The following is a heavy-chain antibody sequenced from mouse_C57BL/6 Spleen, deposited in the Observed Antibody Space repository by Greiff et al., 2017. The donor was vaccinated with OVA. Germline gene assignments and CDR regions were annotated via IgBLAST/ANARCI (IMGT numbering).Heavy chain of an antibody. CDR3: ARSGDYSNSFAY. D-gene: IGHD2-5*01. V-gene: IGHV1-80*01. J-gene: IGHJ3*01. CDR2: IYPGDGDT. Sequence: QVHVKQSGAELVKPGASVKISCKASGYAFSSYWMNWVKQRPGKGLEWIGQIYPGDGDTNYNGKFKGKATLTADKSSSTAYMQLSSLTSEDSAVYFCARSGDYSNSFAYWGQGTLVTVSA. CDR1: GYAFSSYW.